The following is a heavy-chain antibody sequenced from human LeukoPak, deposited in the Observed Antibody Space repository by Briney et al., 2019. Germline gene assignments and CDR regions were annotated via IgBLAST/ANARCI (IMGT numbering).Heavy chain of an antibody. D-gene: IGHD3-9*01. J-gene: IGHJ3*02. CDR1: GGSISGYY. V-gene: IGHV4-59*01. Sequence: PSETLSLTCTVSGGSISGYYWSWIRLPPGKGLEWIGYLSKSGNTNYSPSLKSRVTIFGDTSKNQFFLKLSSVTAADTAVYYCARARYVDSFYAFDIWGQGTLVTVPS. CDR2: LSKSGNT. CDR3: ARARYVDSFYAFDI.